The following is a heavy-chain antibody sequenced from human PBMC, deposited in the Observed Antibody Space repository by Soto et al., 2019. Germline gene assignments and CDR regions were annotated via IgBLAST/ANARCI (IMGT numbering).Heavy chain of an antibody. D-gene: IGHD2-15*01. Sequence: QITLKESGPALVKPTQTLTLTCTFSGFSLSTGGVGVGWIRQPPGKALEWLALIYWDDDKRYSPSLETRLTITMDTSEDQVVLPMTNMDPVDTATYYCAYRQQYTVSYYSGWFDPWGRGSLVTVSS. V-gene: IGHV2-5*02. CDR3: AYRQQYTVSYYSGWFDP. CDR2: IYWDDDK. J-gene: IGHJ5*02. CDR1: GFSLSTGGVG.